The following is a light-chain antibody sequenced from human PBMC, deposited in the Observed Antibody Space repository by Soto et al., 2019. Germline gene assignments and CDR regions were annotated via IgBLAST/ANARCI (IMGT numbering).Light chain of an antibody. CDR1: QGVSKY. V-gene: IGKV1-39*01. Sequence: DIQLTQSPSSLSASVGDRVTITCRGSQGVSKYLNWYQQKPGRAPMLLIYSTSNLQHGVPSRFSGNGSGPNFTLTIASLQPEDLGTYYCQQSYSSPWTFGQGTRVAI. CDR2: STS. J-gene: IGKJ1*01. CDR3: QQSYSSPWT.